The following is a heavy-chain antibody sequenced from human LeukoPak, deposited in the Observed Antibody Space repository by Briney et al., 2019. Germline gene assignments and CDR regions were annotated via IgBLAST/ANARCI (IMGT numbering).Heavy chain of an antibody. D-gene: IGHD3-22*01. J-gene: IGHJ6*02. CDR1: GGSISSYY. Sequence: PSETLSLTCTVSGGSISSYYWSWIRQPAGKGLEWIGRIYTSGSTNYNPSLKSRVTMSVDTSKNQFSLKLSSVTAADTAVYYCARVVGDSSGYFPAYYYGMDVWGQGTTVTVSS. V-gene: IGHV4-4*07. CDR2: IYTSGST. CDR3: ARVVGDSSGYFPAYYYGMDV.